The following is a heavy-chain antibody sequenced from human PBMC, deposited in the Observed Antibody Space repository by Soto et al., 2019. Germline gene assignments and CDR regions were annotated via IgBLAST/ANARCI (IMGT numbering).Heavy chain of an antibody. D-gene: IGHD3-22*01. CDR1: GYTFTSYG. V-gene: IGHV1-18*01. CDR2: ISAYNGNT. Sequence: GASVKVSCKASGYTFTSYGISWVRQAPGQGLEWMGWISAYNGNTNYAQKLQGRVTMTTDTSTSTAYMELRSLRSDDTAVYYCARDYYDSSGYLAIPMSGVWGQGTTVTVSS. J-gene: IGHJ6*02. CDR3: ARDYYDSSGYLAIPMSGV.